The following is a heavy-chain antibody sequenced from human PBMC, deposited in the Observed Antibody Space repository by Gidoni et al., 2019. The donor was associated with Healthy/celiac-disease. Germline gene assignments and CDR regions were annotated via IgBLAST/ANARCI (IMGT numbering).Heavy chain of an antibody. CDR1: GGPISSYY. CDR2: IYTSGST. V-gene: IGHV4-4*07. Sequence: QVQLQESGPGLVKPSETLPLTCTVSGGPISSYYWSWIRQPAGKGLEWIGSIYTSGSTNYNPSLKSRVTMSVDTSKNQFPLKLSSVTAADTAVYYCAREWFGELLRAGFDYWGQGTLVTVSS. D-gene: IGHD3-10*01. CDR3: AREWFGELLRAGFDY. J-gene: IGHJ4*02.